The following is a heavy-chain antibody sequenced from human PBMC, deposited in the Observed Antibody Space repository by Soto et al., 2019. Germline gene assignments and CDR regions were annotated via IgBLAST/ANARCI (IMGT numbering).Heavy chain of an antibody. D-gene: IGHD1-7*01. CDR2: IKSKTDGGTT. Sequence: GGSLRLSCAASGFTFSNAWMNWVRQAPGKGLEWVGRIKSKTDGGTTDYAAPVKGRFTISRDDSKNTLYLQMNSLKTEDTAVYYCTTHARSWNYGHYYYGMDVWGQGTTVTVSS. J-gene: IGHJ6*02. V-gene: IGHV3-15*07. CDR1: GFTFSNAW. CDR3: TTHARSWNYGHYYYGMDV.